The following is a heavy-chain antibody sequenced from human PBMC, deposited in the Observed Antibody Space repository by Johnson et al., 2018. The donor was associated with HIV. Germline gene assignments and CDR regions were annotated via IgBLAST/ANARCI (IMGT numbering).Heavy chain of an antibody. D-gene: IGHD6-19*01. V-gene: IGHV3-11*04. CDR2: ISSSGSTI. CDR1: GFTFSDYY. J-gene: IGHJ3*02. CDR3: ARIPGSGWEHDAFDI. Sequence: QMQLVESGGGLVKPGGSLRLSCAASGFTFSDYYMSWIRQAPGKGLEWVSYISSSGSTIYYADSVKGRFTISRDNARNSLFLQMNSLRAEDTAVYYCARIPGSGWEHDAFDIWGQGTLVTVSS.